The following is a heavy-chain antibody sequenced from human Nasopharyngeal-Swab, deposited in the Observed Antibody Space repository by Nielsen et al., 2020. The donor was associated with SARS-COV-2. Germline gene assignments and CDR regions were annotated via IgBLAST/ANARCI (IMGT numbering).Heavy chain of an antibody. CDR3: ARAPYDFWSGYQGYYYYMDV. J-gene: IGHJ6*03. V-gene: IGHV4-59*01. D-gene: IGHD3-3*01. CDR2: IYYSGST. Sequence: SEPLSLPFPVSGGSISRYYWSWFRQPPGKGLEWTGYIYYSGSTNYNPSLKSRVTISVDTSKNQFSLKLSSVTAADTAVYYCARAPYDFWSGYQGYYYYMDVWGKGTTVTVSS. CDR1: GGSISRYY.